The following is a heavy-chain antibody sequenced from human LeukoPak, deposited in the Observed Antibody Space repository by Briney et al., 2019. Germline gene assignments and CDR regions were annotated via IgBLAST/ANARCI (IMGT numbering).Heavy chain of an antibody. D-gene: IGHD3-10*01. CDR3: ASGPPMVRGAMADY. Sequence: PGGSLRLSCAASGFTFSSYSMNWVRQAPGKGLEWVSYISSSGSTIYYADSVKGRFTISRDNAKNSLYLQMNSLRAEDTAVYYCASGPPMVRGAMADYWGQGTLVTVSS. J-gene: IGHJ4*02. V-gene: IGHV3-48*04. CDR1: GFTFSSYS. CDR2: ISSSGSTI.